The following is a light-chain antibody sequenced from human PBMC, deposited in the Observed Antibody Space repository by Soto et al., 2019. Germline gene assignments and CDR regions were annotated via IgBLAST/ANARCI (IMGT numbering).Light chain of an antibody. CDR2: KAS. CDR1: QDIRNY. Sequence: DIQMTPSTSSVSASVGDRVTSICQASQDIRNYLRWYQQKPGKAPKLLIYKASTLKSGVPSRFSGSGSGTEFTLTISSLQPDDVATYYCQHYNIYSKAFGQGAKVDIK. J-gene: IGKJ1*01. CDR3: QHYNIYSKA. V-gene: IGKV1-5*03.